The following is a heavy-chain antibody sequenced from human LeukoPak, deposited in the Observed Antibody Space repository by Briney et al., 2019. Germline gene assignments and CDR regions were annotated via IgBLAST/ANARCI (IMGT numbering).Heavy chain of an antibody. CDR3: ARTFLSGDGYKVGYFDY. D-gene: IGHD5-24*01. CDR2: IYSSGST. Sequence: PGGSLRLSCAVSGFSVRTNYMSWVRQAPGKGPEWVSLIYSSGSTYYTDSVKGRFTISRDNSQNTLYLHMNSLSAEDAALYYCARTFLSGDGYKVGYFDYWGQGTLVTVSS. CDR1: GFSVRTNY. V-gene: IGHV3-53*01. J-gene: IGHJ4*02.